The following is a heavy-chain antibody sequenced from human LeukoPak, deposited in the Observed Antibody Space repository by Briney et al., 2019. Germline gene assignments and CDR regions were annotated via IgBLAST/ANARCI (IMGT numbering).Heavy chain of an antibody. V-gene: IGHV2-5*01. CDR3: AHRVGDGASWDGGRYDY. D-gene: IGHD2-21*01. CDR1: GFSLSTSGVG. Sequence: PTLVEPTETLTLTCTFSGFSLSTSGVGVAWIRQPPGKALEWLAVVYWNDDKRYSPSLKTRLRITKDTSKNQVVLTMTYMDPTDTATYFCAHRVGDGASWDGGRYDYWGQGVLTTVS. J-gene: IGHJ4*02. CDR2: VYWNDDK.